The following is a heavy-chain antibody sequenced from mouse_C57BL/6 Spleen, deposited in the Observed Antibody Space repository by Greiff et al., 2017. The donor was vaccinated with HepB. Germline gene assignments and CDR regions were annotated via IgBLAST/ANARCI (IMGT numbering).Heavy chain of an antibody. Sequence: QVQLQQSGPELVKPGASVKISCKASGYAFSSSWMNWVKQRPGKGLEWIGRIYPGDGDTNYNGKFKGKATLTADKSSSTAYMQLSSLTSEDSAVYFCALSTRVYYFDYWGQGTTLTVSS. CDR2: IYPGDGDT. CDR1: GYAFSSSW. CDR3: ALSTRVYYFDY. D-gene: IGHD2-1*01. V-gene: IGHV1-82*01. J-gene: IGHJ2*01.